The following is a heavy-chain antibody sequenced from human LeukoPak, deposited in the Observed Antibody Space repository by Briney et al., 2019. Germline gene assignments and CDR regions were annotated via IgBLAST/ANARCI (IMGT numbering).Heavy chain of an antibody. D-gene: IGHD6-19*01. Sequence: ASVKLSFKVSGYTLTELSMHWVRQAPGKGLEWMGGFDPEDGETIYAQKFHGRVTMTEDTSTDTAYMELSSLGSEDTAVYYCATSLAVAGYYWGQGTLVTVSS. CDR3: ATSLAVAGYY. J-gene: IGHJ4*02. CDR1: GYTLTELS. CDR2: FDPEDGET. V-gene: IGHV1-24*01.